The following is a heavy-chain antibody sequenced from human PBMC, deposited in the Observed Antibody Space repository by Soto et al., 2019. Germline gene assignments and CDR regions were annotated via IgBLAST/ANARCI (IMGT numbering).Heavy chain of an antibody. J-gene: IGHJ4*02. CDR2: FDPEDGET. D-gene: IGHD2-15*01. CDR3: ARGRLYCSGGSCYLTGRGGSIDY. V-gene: IGHV1-24*01. CDR1: GYTLTELS. Sequence: ASVKVSCKVSGYTLTELSMHWVRQAPGKGLEWMGGFDPEDGETIYAQKFQGRVTMTEDTSTDTAYMELSSVTAADTAVYYCARGRLYCSGGSCYLTGRGGSIDYWGQGTLVTVSS.